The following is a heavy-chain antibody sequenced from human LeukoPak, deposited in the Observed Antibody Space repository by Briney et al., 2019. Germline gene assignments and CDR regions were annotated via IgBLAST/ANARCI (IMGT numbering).Heavy chain of an antibody. D-gene: IGHD6-13*01. CDR2: IYYSGST. CDR1: GGSFSGYY. J-gene: IGHJ4*02. Sequence: SETLSLTCAVYGGSFSGYYWSWIRQPPGKGLEWIGCIYYSGSTNYNPSLKSRVTISVDTSKNQFSLKLSSVTAADTAVYYCARGSWYDYWGQGTLVTVSS. CDR3: ARGSWYDY. V-gene: IGHV4-59*08.